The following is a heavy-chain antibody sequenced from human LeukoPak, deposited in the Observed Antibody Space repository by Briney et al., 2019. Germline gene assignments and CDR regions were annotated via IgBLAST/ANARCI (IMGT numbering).Heavy chain of an antibody. J-gene: IGHJ2*01. V-gene: IGHV4-30-4*01. CDR3: ARDLLSYWYFDL. CDR2: IYYSGST. Sequence: SGTLSLTCTVSVGSISGGDYYWRWIRQPPGKCLEWIGYIYYSGSTYYNPSLKSRVTISVDTSKNQFSLKLSSVTAADTAVYYCARDLLSYWYFDLWGRGTLVTVSS. CDR1: VGSISGGDYY.